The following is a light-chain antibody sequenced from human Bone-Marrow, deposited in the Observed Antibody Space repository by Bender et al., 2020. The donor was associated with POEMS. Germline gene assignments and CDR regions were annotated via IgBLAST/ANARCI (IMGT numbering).Light chain of an antibody. CDR1: SLGDMD. CDR2: QNA. J-gene: IGLJ1*01. V-gene: IGLV3-1*01. Sequence: SYEVTQPRSVSVSPGQTATIACSGQSLGDMDVCWYQQKSGQSPKLVLCQNAQRPPGIPERFSGSSSGNTATLTIRGTQIMDDSDYYCQIWDTNSYVFGTGTKLTVL. CDR3: QIWDTNSYV.